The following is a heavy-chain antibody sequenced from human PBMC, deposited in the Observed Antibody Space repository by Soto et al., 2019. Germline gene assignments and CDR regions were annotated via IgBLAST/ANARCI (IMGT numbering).Heavy chain of an antibody. J-gene: IGHJ4*02. Sequence: PGGSLRLSCGASGFTFSSYGMHWVRQAPGKGLEWVAVTWYDGSSKFYADSVKGRFTISRDNSKDSLYLQMSSLRADDTAVYYCARATHTAMVTVEFDYWGQGTLVTVSS. D-gene: IGHD5-18*01. CDR2: TWYDGSSK. CDR1: GFTFSSYG. V-gene: IGHV3-33*01. CDR3: ARATHTAMVTVEFDY.